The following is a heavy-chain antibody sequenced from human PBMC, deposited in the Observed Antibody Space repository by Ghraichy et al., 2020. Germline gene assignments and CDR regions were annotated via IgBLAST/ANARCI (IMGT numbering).Heavy chain of an antibody. D-gene: IGHD3-10*01. CDR1: GFTFSSYW. CDR2: INSDGSST. V-gene: IGHV3-74*01. J-gene: IGHJ4*02. CDR3: ARDRGRRVPPLYY. Sequence: SCAASGFTFSSYWMHWVRQAPGKGLVWVSRINSDGSSTSYADSVKGRFTISRDNAKNTLYLQMNSLRAEDTAVYYCARDRGRRVPPLYYWGQGTLVTVSS.